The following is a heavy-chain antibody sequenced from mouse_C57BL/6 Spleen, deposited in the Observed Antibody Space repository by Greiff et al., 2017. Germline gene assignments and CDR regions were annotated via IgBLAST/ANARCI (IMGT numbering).Heavy chain of an antibody. V-gene: IGHV1-52*01. J-gene: IGHJ3*01. CDR3: AREYYGSVAY. CDR1: GYTFTSYW. D-gene: IGHD1-1*01. CDR2: IDPSDSET. Sequence: QVQLQQPGAELVRPGSSVKLSCKASGYTFTSYWMHWVKQRPIQGLEWIGNIDPSDSETHYNQKFKNKATLTVDKSSSTAYMQLSSLTSEDSAVYDCAREYYGSVAYWGQGTLVTVSA.